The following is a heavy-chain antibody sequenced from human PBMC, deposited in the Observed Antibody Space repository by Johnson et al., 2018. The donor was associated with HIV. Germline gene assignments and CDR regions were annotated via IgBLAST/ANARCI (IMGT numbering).Heavy chain of an antibody. Sequence: VQLVESGGGLVQPGGSLRLSCAASGFTVSSNYMSWVRQAPGKGLEWVSIIYSVGSTYYADSVKGRFTISRDNSKNTLYLQMNSLRAEDTAGYYCATSGSYDAFDIWGQGTMVTVSS. J-gene: IGHJ3*02. V-gene: IGHV3-66*01. CDR2: IYSVGST. D-gene: IGHD1-26*01. CDR1: GFTVSSNY. CDR3: ATSGSYDAFDI.